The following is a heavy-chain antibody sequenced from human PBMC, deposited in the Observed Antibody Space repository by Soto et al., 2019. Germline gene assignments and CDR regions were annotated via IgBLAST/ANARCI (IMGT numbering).Heavy chain of an antibody. J-gene: IGHJ4*02. Sequence: EVQLVESGGGLVQPGGSLRLSCAASGFTLSSNWMSWVRQAPGKGLEWVANIKQDGSEKYYVDSVKGRFTISRDNAKNSLYLQMNSLRAEDTAVYYCARWGLSSGWYCLDSWGQGTLVTVSS. CDR1: GFTLSSNW. D-gene: IGHD6-19*01. CDR3: ARWGLSSGWYCLDS. CDR2: IKQDGSEK. V-gene: IGHV3-7*01.